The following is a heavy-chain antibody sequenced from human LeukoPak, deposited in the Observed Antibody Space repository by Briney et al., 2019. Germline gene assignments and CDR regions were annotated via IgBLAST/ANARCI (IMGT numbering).Heavy chain of an antibody. V-gene: IGHV3-30*18. D-gene: IGHD6-13*01. CDR2: ISYDGSNK. J-gene: IGHJ3*02. CDR3: ANFISAAAGTSRDAFDI. Sequence: PGGSLRLSCAASGFTFSRYGMQWVRQAPGKGLEWVEVISYDGSNKYYADSVKGRFTISRDNSKNTLYLQMNSLRAEDTAVYYCANFISAAAGTSRDAFDIWGQGTMVTVSS. CDR1: GFTFSRYG.